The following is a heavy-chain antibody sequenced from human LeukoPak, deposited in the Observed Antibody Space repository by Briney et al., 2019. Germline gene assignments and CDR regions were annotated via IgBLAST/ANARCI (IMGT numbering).Heavy chain of an antibody. V-gene: IGHV4-39*07. CDR3: ARVDFYDYVWGSYDY. D-gene: IGHD3-16*01. Sequence: PSETLSLTCTVSGGSISSSSYYWGWIRQPPGKGLEWIGSIYYRGSTYYNPSLKSRVTISVDTSKNQFSLKLSSVTAADTAVYYCARVDFYDYVWGSYDYWGQGTLVTVSS. J-gene: IGHJ4*02. CDR2: IYYRGST. CDR1: GGSISSSSYY.